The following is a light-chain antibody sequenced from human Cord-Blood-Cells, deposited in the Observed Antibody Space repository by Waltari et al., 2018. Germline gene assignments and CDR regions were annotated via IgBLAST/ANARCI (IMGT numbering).Light chain of an antibody. J-gene: IGLJ3*02. CDR1: TGAVTSGPY. CDR2: DTS. V-gene: IGLV7-46*01. CDR3: LLSYSGANWV. Sequence: QAVVTQEPSLTVSPGGTVTPTCGPSTGAVTSGPYPYWFQQKPGQAPRPLIYDTSNKHSWTPARFSGSLLGGKAALTLSGAQPEDEAEYYCLLSYSGANWVFGGGTKLTVL.